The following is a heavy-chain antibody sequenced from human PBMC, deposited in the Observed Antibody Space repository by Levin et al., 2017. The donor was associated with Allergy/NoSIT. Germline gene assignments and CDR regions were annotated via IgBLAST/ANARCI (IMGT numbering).Heavy chain of an antibody. CDR1: GFTFSSYS. V-gene: IGHV3-21*01. Sequence: GESLKISCAASGFTFSSYSMNWVRQAPGKGLEWVSSISSSSSYIYFADSVKGRFTISRDNAKNSLYLQMNSLRAEDTAVYYCARVGYSYGSKGYYYYGMDVWGQGTTVTVSS. J-gene: IGHJ6*02. D-gene: IGHD5-18*01. CDR2: ISSSSSYI. CDR3: ARVGYSYGSKGYYYYGMDV.